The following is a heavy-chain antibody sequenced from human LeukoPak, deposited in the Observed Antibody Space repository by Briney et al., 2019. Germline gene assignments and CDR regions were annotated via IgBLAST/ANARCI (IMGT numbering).Heavy chain of an antibody. V-gene: IGHV4-59*01. CDR1: GGSISSYY. Sequence: ETLSLTCTVSGGSISSYYWSWIRQPPGKGLEWIGYIYYSGSTNYNPSLKSRVTISVNTSKNQFSLKLSSVTAADTAVYYCARSYSSGWYVGYWGQGTLVTVSS. D-gene: IGHD6-19*01. J-gene: IGHJ4*02. CDR2: IYYSGST. CDR3: ARSYSSGWYVGY.